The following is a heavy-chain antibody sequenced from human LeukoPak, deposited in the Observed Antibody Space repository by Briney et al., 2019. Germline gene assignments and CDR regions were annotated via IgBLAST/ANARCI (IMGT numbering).Heavy chain of an antibody. CDR3: ARSHYSSSTSCSPDFDY. V-gene: IGHV1-2*02. CDR1: GYTFTGYY. J-gene: IGHJ4*02. Sequence: GASVKVSCKASGYTFTGYYMHWVRQAPGQGLEWMGWINPNSGGTNYAQKFQGRVTMTRDTSISTAYMELSRLRSDDTAVYYCARSHYSSSTSCSPDFDYWGQGTLVTVSS. D-gene: IGHD2-2*01. CDR2: INPNSGGT.